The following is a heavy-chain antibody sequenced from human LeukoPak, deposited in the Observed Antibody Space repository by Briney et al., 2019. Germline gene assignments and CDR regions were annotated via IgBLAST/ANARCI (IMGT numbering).Heavy chain of an antibody. V-gene: IGHV3-23*01. CDR2: ISGSGGST. D-gene: IGHD3-3*01. CDR1: GFTVSSNY. J-gene: IGHJ4*02. CDR3: AKYGVVPLFDY. Sequence: GGSLRLSCAASGFTVSSNYMSWVRQAPGKGLEWVSAISGSGGSTYYADSVKGRFTISRDNSKNTLYLQMNSLRAEDTAVYYCAKYGVVPLFDYWGQGTLVTVSS.